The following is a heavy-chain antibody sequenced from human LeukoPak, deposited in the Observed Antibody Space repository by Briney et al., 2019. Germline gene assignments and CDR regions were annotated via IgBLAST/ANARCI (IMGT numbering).Heavy chain of an antibody. CDR2: INPNSGGT. CDR1: GYTFTGYY. J-gene: IGHJ5*02. V-gene: IGHV1-2*02. Sequence: ASVKVSCKASGYTFTGYYMHWVRQAPRQGLEWMGWINPNSGGTNYAQKFQGRVTMTRDTSISTAYMELSRLRSDDTAVYYCARNRRDGYINWFDLWGQGTLVTVSS. CDR3: ARNRRDGYINWFDL. D-gene: IGHD5-24*01.